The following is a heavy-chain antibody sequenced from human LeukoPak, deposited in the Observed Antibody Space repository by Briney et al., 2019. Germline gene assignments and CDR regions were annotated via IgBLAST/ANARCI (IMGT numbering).Heavy chain of an antibody. CDR1: GWSFINHG. CDR3: ARVGFWSGYYSAGEFDY. D-gene: IGHD3-3*01. CDR2: IGADNGDT. Sequence: ASVKVSCKASGWSFINHGICWVRQAPGQGLEWMGWIGADNGDTHYAQKLQGRVTMTTDTSTSTAYMELRSLRSDDTAVYYCARVGFWSGYYSAGEFDYWGQGTLVTVSS. V-gene: IGHV1-18*01. J-gene: IGHJ4*02.